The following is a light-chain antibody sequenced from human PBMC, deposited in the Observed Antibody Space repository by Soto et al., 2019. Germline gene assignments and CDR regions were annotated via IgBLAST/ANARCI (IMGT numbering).Light chain of an antibody. CDR3: ATWDDSLSGPL. V-gene: IGLV1-47*02. J-gene: IGLJ2*01. CDR1: SSNIGSDY. CDR2: RNN. Sequence: QSVLTQPPSASGTPGQTVTISCSGSSSNIGSDYVYWYQHLPGTAPKVLIFRNNQRPSGVPDRFSGSKSGTSASLAISGLRSEDEADYYCATWDDSLSGPLFGGGNKLTVL.